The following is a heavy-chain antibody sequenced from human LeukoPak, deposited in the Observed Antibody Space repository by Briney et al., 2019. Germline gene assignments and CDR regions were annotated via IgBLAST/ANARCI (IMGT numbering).Heavy chain of an antibody. Sequence: SVTLSLTCTVSGGSISSYYWSWIRQPPGKGLEWLGYIYYSGSTNYNPSLKSRVTISVDTSKNQFSLKLNSVTAADTAVYYCARAAGPYYYYGMDVWGQGTTVTVSS. CDR3: ARAAGPYYYYGMDV. CDR1: GGSISSYY. CDR2: IYYSGST. D-gene: IGHD2-21*01. V-gene: IGHV4-59*01. J-gene: IGHJ6*02.